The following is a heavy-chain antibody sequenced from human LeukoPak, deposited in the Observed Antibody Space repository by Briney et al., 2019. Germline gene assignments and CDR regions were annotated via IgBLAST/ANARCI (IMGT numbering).Heavy chain of an antibody. CDR3: ARGYNWGSPTRNFYYLDV. CDR2: IYTSGST. D-gene: IGHD7-27*01. Sequence: SQTLSLTCTVSGGSVSSGDYYWSWIRQPAGKGLEWIGRIYTSGSTNYNPSLKSRVTMSVDTSKNQFSLKLRSVTAADTAVYYCARGYNWGSPTRNFYYLDVWGKGTTVTVSS. CDR1: GGSVSSGDYY. V-gene: IGHV4-61*02. J-gene: IGHJ6*03.